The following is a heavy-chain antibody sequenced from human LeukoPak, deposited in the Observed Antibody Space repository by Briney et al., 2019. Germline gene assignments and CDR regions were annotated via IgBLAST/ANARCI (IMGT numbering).Heavy chain of an antibody. CDR1: GFTFDDYA. Sequence: PGGSLRLSCAASGFTFDDYAMHWVRQAPGKGLEWVSGISWNSGSIGYADSVKGRFTISRDNAKNSLYLQMNSLRAEDTAVYYCASHYDIAPPGMDVWGQGTTVTVSS. D-gene: IGHD3-9*01. CDR2: ISWNSGSI. CDR3: ASHYDIAPPGMDV. V-gene: IGHV3-9*01. J-gene: IGHJ6*02.